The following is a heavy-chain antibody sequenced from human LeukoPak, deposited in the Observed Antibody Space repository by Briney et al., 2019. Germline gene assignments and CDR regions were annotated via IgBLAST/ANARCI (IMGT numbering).Heavy chain of an antibody. CDR1: GFTFSSYG. V-gene: IGHV3-30*18. Sequence: PGGSLRLSCAASGFTFSSYGVHWVRQAPGKGLEWVAVISYDGSNKYYADSVKGRFTISRDNSKNTLYLQMNSLRAEDTAVYYCAKDIGFGEVYYYYGMDVWGQGTTVTVSS. CDR3: AKDIGFGEVYYYYGMDV. CDR2: ISYDGSNK. D-gene: IGHD3-10*01. J-gene: IGHJ6*02.